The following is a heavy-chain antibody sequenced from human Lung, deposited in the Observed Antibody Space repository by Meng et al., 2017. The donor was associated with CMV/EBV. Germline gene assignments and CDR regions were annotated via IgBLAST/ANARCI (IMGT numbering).Heavy chain of an antibody. CDR2: INSDGSST. V-gene: IGHV3-74*01. D-gene: IGHD4-23*01. Sequence: GEXXKISCAASGFTFSSYWMHWVRQAPGKGLVWVSRINSDGSSTSYADSVKGRFTTSRDNAKNTLYLQMNSLRAEDTAVYYCAREQPNSDAFDIWGQGTMVTVSS. CDR1: GFTFSSYW. J-gene: IGHJ3*02. CDR3: AREQPNSDAFDI.